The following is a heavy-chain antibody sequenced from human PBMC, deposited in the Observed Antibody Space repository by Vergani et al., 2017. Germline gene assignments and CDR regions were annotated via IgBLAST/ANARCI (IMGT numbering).Heavy chain of an antibody. CDR2: IYYSGST. CDR1: GGSINSGDYY. D-gene: IGHD3-10*01. CDR3: ARELDYYGSGSNYFDY. Sequence: QVQLQESGPGLVKPSQTLSLTCTVSGGSINSGDYYWSWIRQPPGKGLEWIGYIYYSGSTYYNPSLKSRLTISVDTSQNQFSLKLTSVTAADTAVYYCARELDYYGSGSNYFDYWGQGTLVTVSS. V-gene: IGHV4-30-4*08. J-gene: IGHJ4*02.